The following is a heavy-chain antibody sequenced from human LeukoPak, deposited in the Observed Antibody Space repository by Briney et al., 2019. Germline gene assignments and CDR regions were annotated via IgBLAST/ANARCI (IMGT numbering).Heavy chain of an antibody. CDR2: ISNGGGAT. CDR1: GYTFSPYW. CDR3: TRENYVPDS. J-gene: IGHJ5*02. V-gene: IGHV3-7*03. D-gene: IGHD3-10*02. Sequence: PRGSLRLSCVAPGYTFSPYWMSWVRQIPGKGLEWVASISNGGGATYYVDSVRGRFTISRDDAKDSLFLQMNGLRSDDTAVYYCTRENYVPDSWGQGTLVTVSS.